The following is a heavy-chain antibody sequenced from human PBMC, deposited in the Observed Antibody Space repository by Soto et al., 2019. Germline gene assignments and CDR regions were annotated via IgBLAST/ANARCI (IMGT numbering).Heavy chain of an antibody. CDR2: AIPVFGIA. CDR1: RGTFGNYA. V-gene: IGHV1-69*09. CDR3: VRVAVPGIYGEDV. Sequence: QVQLVQSGAEVKKPGSSVKVSCKASRGTFGNYAISWVRQAPGQGLEWVGKAIPVFGIANYAQKFEGRVTITADRFTNTAYMELSSLRSEDTALYYCVRVAVPGIYGEDVWGQGTTDTVSS. D-gene: IGHD3-10*01. J-gene: IGHJ6*02.